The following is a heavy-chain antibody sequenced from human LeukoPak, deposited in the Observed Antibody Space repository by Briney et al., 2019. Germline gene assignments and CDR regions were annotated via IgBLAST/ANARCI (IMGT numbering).Heavy chain of an antibody. CDR1: GFTFSSYA. V-gene: IGHV3-23*01. D-gene: IGHD5-24*01. Sequence: PGGSLRLSCAASGFTFSSYAMSWVRQAPGKGLEWVSAISGSGGSTYYADSVKGRFTISRDNSKNTLYLQMNSLRAEDTAVYYCAKGALLLQSYYYYGMDVWGQGTTVTVSS. CDR3: AKGALLLQSYYYYGMDV. J-gene: IGHJ6*02. CDR2: ISGSGGST.